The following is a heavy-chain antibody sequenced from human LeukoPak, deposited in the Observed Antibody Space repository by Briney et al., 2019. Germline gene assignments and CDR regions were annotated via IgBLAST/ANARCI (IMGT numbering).Heavy chain of an antibody. CDR1: GFTFSTYA. V-gene: IGHV3-33*01. CDR2: IWYDGSNK. J-gene: IGHJ4*02. Sequence: GGSLRLSCAASGFTFSTYAVNWVRQAPGKGLEWVAVIWYDGSNKYYADSVKGRFTISRDNSKNTLYLQMNSLRAEDTAVYYCARDRVYSSPTLDYWGQGTLVTVSS. CDR3: ARDRVYSSPTLDY. D-gene: IGHD6-13*01.